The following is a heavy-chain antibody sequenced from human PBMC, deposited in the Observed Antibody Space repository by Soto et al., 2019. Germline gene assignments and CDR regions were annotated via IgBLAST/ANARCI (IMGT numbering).Heavy chain of an antibody. Sequence: EVQLVQSGAEVKKPGDSLKISCKGYGYSFTTYWIVWVRQMPGKGLEWMGSIYPGDSQTRYSQSLQGQVTMSADKSTSAGYPKSSSLKASATAMYYCAIRSYCDVECTRTPYDYYGMDVWGQGTTVTVSS. J-gene: IGHJ6*02. D-gene: IGHD2-21*01. CDR1: GYSFTTYW. CDR3: AIRSYCDVECTRTPYDYYGMDV. CDR2: IYPGDSQT. V-gene: IGHV5-51*01.